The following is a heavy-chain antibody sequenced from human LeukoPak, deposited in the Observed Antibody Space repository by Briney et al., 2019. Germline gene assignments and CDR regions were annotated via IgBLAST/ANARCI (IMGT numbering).Heavy chain of an antibody. V-gene: IGHV3-20*04. J-gene: IGHJ6*03. D-gene: IGHD2-2*01. CDR2: INWDGAST. CDR3: GRVHCSTNSCYDYYDYYMDV. CDR1: GFRFDDYS. Sequence: GGSLRLSCAASGFRFDDYSMNWVRHVPGRGLEWVAGINWDGASTGYGGSMKGRFTISRDNGKNSLYLQMSSLRVEDTAVYYCGRVHCSTNSCYDYYDYYMDVSGKGTTVTVSS.